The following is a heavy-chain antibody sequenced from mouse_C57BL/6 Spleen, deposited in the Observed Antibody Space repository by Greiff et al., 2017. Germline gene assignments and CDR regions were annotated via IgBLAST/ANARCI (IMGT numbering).Heavy chain of an antibody. J-gene: IGHJ4*01. D-gene: IGHD2-3*01. V-gene: IGHV5-17*01. CDR3: ARPIYDGLLDYAMDY. Sequence: EVMLVESGGGLVKPGGSLKLSCAASGFTFSDYGMHWVRQAPEKGLEWVAYISSGSGTIYYADTVKGRFTISRDNAKNTLFLQLTSLRSEDTAMYYCARPIYDGLLDYAMDYWGQGTSVTVSS. CDR1: GFTFSDYG. CDR2: ISSGSGTI.